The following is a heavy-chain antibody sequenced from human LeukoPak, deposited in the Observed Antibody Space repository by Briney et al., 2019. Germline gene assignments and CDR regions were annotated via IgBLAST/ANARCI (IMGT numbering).Heavy chain of an antibody. D-gene: IGHD3-22*01. CDR3: TTSPYDSSGHADY. V-gene: IGHV3-15*01. J-gene: IGHJ4*02. Sequence: RGSLRLSCAASGFTFSSFAMSWVRQAPGKGLEWVGRIKSKTDGGTTDYAAPVKDRFTISRDDSKNTLYLQMSSLKTEETAVYYCTTSPYDSSGHADYWGQGTLVTVSS. CDR1: GFTFSSFA. CDR2: IKSKTDGGTT.